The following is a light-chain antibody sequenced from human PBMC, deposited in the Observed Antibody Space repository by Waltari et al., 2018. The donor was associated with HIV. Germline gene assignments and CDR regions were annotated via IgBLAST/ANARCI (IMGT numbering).Light chain of an antibody. CDR1: RSDIGGYDY. J-gene: IGLJ3*02. CDR2: DVT. V-gene: IGLV2-14*03. Sequence: QSALTQPASVSGSLGQSITFSCTGTRSDIGGYDYVSWYQQHPGEAPKLIIYDVTNRPSGISDRFSGSKSGDTASLTISGLQAEDEADYYCTSFTTTTAWVFGGGTKLTVL. CDR3: TSFTTTTAWV.